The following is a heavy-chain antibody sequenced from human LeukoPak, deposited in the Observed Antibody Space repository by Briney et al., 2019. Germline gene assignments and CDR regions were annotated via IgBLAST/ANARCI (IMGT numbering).Heavy chain of an antibody. CDR2: INPNSGGT. CDR1: GYTFTGYY. CDR3: ARGERGYSYGYLY. V-gene: IGHV1-2*02. D-gene: IGHD5-18*01. Sequence: WASVKVSCKASGYTFTGYYMHWVRQTPGQGLEWMGWINPNSGGTNYAQKFQGRVTMTRDTSISTAYMELSRLRSDDTAVYYCARGERGYSYGYLYWGQGTLVTVSS. J-gene: IGHJ4*02.